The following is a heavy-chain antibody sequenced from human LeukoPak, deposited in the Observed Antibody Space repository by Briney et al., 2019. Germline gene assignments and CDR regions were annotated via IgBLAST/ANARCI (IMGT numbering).Heavy chain of an antibody. CDR2: MNPNSGNT. CDR1: GYTFTSYK. V-gene: IGHV1-8*03. D-gene: IGHD6-13*01. J-gene: IGHJ5*02. CDR3: ARETKDSSSWYDWFDP. Sequence: ASVKVSCKASGYTFTSYKINWVRQATGQGLEWMGWMNPNSGNTGYAQKFQGRGTITRNTSISTAYMELSSLTSEDTAVYYCARETKDSSSWYDWFDPWGQGTLVTVSS.